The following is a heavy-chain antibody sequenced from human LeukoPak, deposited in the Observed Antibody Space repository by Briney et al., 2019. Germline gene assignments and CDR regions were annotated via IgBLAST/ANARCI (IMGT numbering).Heavy chain of an antibody. CDR2: IWYDGSNK. J-gene: IGHJ4*02. V-gene: IGHV3-33*01. CDR1: GFTFCTYG. CDR3: ARDGTGYYFDY. D-gene: IGHD1-26*01. Sequence: QPGRSLRLSCAASGFTFCTYGMHWVRQAPGKGLEWVAVIWYDGSNKYYADSVKGRFTISRDNAKNSLYLQMNSLRPEDTALYYCARDGTGYYFDYWGQGTLVTVSS.